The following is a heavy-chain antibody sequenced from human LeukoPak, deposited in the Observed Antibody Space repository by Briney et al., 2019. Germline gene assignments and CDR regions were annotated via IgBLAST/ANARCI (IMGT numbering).Heavy chain of an antibody. V-gene: IGHV3-23*01. J-gene: IGHJ4*02. CDR3: AKAPVTSCRGAYCYPFDS. CDR2: ISASGSST. D-gene: IGHD2-21*01. CDR1: GFTFSNYA. Sequence: GGSLRLSCAASGFTFSNYAMTWVRQAPGKGLEWVSAISASGSSTYYADSVKGRFTISRDNSKNTLYLQMNSLRAEDAAVYFCAKAPVTSCRGAYCYPFDSWGQGTLVTVSS.